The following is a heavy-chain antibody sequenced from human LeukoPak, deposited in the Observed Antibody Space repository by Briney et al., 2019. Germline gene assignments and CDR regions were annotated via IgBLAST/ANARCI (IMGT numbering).Heavy chain of an antibody. D-gene: IGHD3-3*01. V-gene: IGHV4-34*01. Sequence: SETLSLTCAVYGGSFSGYYWSWIRQPPGKGLEWIGEINHSGSTNYNPSLKSRVTISVDTSKNQFSLKLSSVTAADTAVYYCARVYDFWGGRHHWFDPWGQGTLVTVSS. CDR2: INHSGST. CDR3: ARVYDFWGGRHHWFDP. CDR1: GGSFSGYY. J-gene: IGHJ5*02.